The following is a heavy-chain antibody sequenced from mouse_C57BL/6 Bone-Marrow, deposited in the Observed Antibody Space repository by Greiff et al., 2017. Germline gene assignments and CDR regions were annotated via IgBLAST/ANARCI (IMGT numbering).Heavy chain of an antibody. Sequence: EVKLMESGPELVKPGASVKISCKASGYSFTDYNMNWVKQSNGKSLEWIGVINPNYGTTSYTQKFKGKATLTVDQSSSTAYMQINSLTDEDAAVYYCASGYDYDYAMDYWGQGTSVTVSS. CDR1: GYSFTDYN. J-gene: IGHJ4*01. CDR2: INPNYGTT. V-gene: IGHV1-39*01. CDR3: ASGYDYDYAMDY. D-gene: IGHD2-4*01.